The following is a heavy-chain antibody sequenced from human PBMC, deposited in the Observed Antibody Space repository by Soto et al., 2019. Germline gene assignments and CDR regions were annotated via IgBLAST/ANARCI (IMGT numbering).Heavy chain of an antibody. CDR3: ARVPSLYYDILTGYFPGRYYFDY. J-gene: IGHJ4*02. CDR1: GYTFTTYG. Sequence: QVQLVQSGAEVKKPGASVKVSCKASGYTFTTYGISWVRQAPGQGLEWMGWISAYNGNTNYAQKLQGRVTMTTDTSTSTAYMELRSLRSDDTAVYYCARVPSLYYDILTGYFPGRYYFDYWGQGTLVTVSS. V-gene: IGHV1-18*01. CDR2: ISAYNGNT. D-gene: IGHD3-9*01.